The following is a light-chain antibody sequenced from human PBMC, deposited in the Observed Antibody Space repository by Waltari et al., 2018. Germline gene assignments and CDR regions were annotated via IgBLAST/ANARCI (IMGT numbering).Light chain of an antibody. J-gene: IGLJ3*02. Sequence: QSVLTPPPSASGNPGQAGTIPCSGTSSTHGNNVVTWYRLVPRTTPKLPIYRNDQRPSGVPDRFSGSKSGTSASLAISGLRSEDEGDYFCAAWDDRLNGRWEFGGGTKLTVL. V-gene: IGLV1-44*01. CDR3: AAWDDRLNGRWE. CDR1: SSTHGNNV. CDR2: RND.